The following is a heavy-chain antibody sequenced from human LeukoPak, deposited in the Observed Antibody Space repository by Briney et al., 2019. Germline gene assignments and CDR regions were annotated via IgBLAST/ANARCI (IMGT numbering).Heavy chain of an antibody. Sequence: PSETLSLTCTVSGGSISSGGYYWSWIRQHPGKGLEWIGYIYYSGSTYYNPSLKSRVTISVDTSKNQFSLKLSSVTAADTAVYYCARHKVRAYDSNWFDPWGQGTLVTVSS. D-gene: IGHD3-3*01. V-gene: IGHV4-31*03. CDR1: GGSISSGGYY. CDR3: ARHKVRAYDSNWFDP. J-gene: IGHJ5*02. CDR2: IYYSGST.